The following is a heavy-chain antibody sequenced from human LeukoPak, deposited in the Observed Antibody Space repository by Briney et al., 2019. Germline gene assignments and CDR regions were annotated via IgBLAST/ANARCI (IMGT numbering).Heavy chain of an antibody. CDR2: LSSDGGDK. V-gene: IGHV3-30*14. CDR3: ARDSMEHPGGDAFDI. CDR1: GFTFNSYA. Sequence: PGKSLRLSCAASGFTFNSYAMHWVRQAPGKGLEWVTVLSSDGGDKYYAGSVKGRFTISRDNSKNTVFLQMNSLRADDTAVYYCARDSMEHPGGDAFDIWGQGTMVTVSS. J-gene: IGHJ3*02. D-gene: IGHD2/OR15-2a*01.